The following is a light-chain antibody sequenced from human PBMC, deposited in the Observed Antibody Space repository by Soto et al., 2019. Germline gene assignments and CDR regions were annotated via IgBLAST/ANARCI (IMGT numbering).Light chain of an antibody. CDR2: GNS. CDR1: SSNIGARYD. CDR3: QSYDSSLSGYLV. Sequence: QSVLTQPPSVSGAPGQRVTISCTGSSSNIGARYDVHWYQQLPGTAPKLLIYGNSNRPSGVPDRFSGSKSGTSASLAITGLQAEDEADYYCQSYDSSLSGYLVFGGGTKLTVL. V-gene: IGLV1-40*01. J-gene: IGLJ2*01.